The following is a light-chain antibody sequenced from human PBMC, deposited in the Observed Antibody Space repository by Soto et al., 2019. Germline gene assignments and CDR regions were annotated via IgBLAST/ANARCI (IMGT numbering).Light chain of an antibody. CDR1: QSISSY. Sequence: DIQMTQSPSSLSGSVGDRFTFTCRASQSISSYLNWYQQKPGKAPKLPIHGASSLESGAQPRFSGSGSGTEFTLTIKSLQPGDSATYYCQQYSTLWTFGPGTRWIS. CDR2: GAS. V-gene: IGKV1-39*01. J-gene: IGKJ1*01. CDR3: QQYSTLWT.